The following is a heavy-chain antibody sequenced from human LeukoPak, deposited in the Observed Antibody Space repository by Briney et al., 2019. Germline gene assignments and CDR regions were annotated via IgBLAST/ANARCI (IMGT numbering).Heavy chain of an antibody. V-gene: IGHV4-4*07. Sequence: SETLSLTCTVPDRSISSYYWSWIRQPAGKGLEWIGRIYTSGSTNYNPSLKSRFTMSVDTSKNQFSLKLSSVPAADTAVYYCASELMVRGVTYWGQGTLVTVSS. CDR2: IYTSGST. J-gene: IGHJ4*02. CDR1: DRSISSYY. CDR3: ASELMVRGVTY. D-gene: IGHD3-10*01.